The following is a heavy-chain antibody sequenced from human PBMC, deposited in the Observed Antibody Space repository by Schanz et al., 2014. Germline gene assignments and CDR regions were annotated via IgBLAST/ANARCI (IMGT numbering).Heavy chain of an antibody. V-gene: IGHV3-21*06. D-gene: IGHD6-13*01. Sequence: EVQLVESGGGLVKPGGSLRLSCTASGFSFDSYNMNWVRQSPGKGLEWVAFLSFDSRHIFYADSVKGRFTISRDNAKGPLHLQMNSLRADDTAVYYCAKGRGSWGYCFDYWGQGTLVTVSS. J-gene: IGHJ4*02. CDR1: GFSFDSYN. CDR3: AKGRGSWGYCFDY. CDR2: LSFDSRHI.